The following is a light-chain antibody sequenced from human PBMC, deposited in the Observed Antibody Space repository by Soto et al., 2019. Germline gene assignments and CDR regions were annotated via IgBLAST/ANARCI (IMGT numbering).Light chain of an antibody. CDR1: STDFENYNL. CDR3: SSYAGSSARVV. Sequence: QSALTQPASVSGSPGQSITISCTRSSTDFENYNLVSWYQHCPDKAPKLIIYEGTKRPSEISDRFSGSESDTTASLIISGLHPEDEADYYCSSYAGSSARVVFGGGTKLTVL. CDR2: EGT. J-gene: IGLJ2*01. V-gene: IGLV2-23*01.